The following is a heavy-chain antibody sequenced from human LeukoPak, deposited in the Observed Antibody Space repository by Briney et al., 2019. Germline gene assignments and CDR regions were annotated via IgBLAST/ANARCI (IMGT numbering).Heavy chain of an antibody. Sequence: ASVKVSCKVFGYTLTELSMHWVRQAPGKGLEWMGGFDPEDGETIYAQKFQGRVTMTEDTSTDTAYMELSSLRSEDTAVYYCATSPIVATIISFDYWGQGTLVTVSS. CDR1: GYTLTELS. CDR3: ATSPIVATIISFDY. V-gene: IGHV1-24*01. CDR2: FDPEDGET. J-gene: IGHJ4*02. D-gene: IGHD5-12*01.